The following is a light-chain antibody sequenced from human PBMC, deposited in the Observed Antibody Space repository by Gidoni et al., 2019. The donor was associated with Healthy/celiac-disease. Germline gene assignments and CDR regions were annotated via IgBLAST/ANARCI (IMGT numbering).Light chain of an antibody. Sequence: DIQMTQSPSSLSASVGDRVTITCRASQSISSYLNWYQQKPGKAPKLLIYAESSLQSGVTSRFSGSGSGTDFTLTISSLQPEDFVTYYCQQSYSTPPYTFGQGTKLEIK. V-gene: IGKV1-39*01. J-gene: IGKJ2*01. CDR3: QQSYSTPPYT. CDR1: QSISSY. CDR2: AES.